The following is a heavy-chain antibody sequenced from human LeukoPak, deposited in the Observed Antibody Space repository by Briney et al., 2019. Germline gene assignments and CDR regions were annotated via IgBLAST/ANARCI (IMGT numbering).Heavy chain of an antibody. V-gene: IGHV4-59*01. CDR3: ARWPMTDLTFDV. Sequence: SETLSLTCTVSGGSFSTYYWSWIRQPPGKGLEWIGYIYYSGTTNYNPSLKSRLTISVDTSKNQFSLKLSSVTAADTAVYFCARWPMTDLTFDVWGQGTMVTVSS. D-gene: IGHD2-21*02. J-gene: IGHJ3*01. CDR1: GGSFSTYY. CDR2: IYYSGTT.